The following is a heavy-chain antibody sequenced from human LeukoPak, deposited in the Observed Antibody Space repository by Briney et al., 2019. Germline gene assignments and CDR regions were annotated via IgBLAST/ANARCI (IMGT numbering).Heavy chain of an antibody. CDR2: IVVGSGNT. J-gene: IGHJ4*02. D-gene: IGHD3-3*01. CDR1: GFTFTSSA. Sequence: GASVKVSCKASGFTFTSSAVQWVRQARGQRLEWIGWIVVGSGNTNYAQKFQERVTITRDMSTSTAYMELSSLRSQDTAVYYCAADSGYYDFWSGYMRRADYWGQGTLVTVSS. V-gene: IGHV1-58*01. CDR3: AADSGYYDFWSGYMRRADY.